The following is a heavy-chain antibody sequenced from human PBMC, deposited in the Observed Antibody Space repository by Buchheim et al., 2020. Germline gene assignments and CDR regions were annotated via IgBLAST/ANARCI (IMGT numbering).Heavy chain of an antibody. V-gene: IGHV4-61*01. D-gene: IGHD5-18*01. CDR1: GGSVSSGSYY. J-gene: IGHJ4*02. CDR3: ARVRYSYGLVLDN. CDR2: IYYSGST. Sequence: QVQLQESGPGLVKPSETLSLTCTVSGGSVSSGSYYWSWIRQPPGKGLEWIGYIYYSGSTNYNTSLKSRVTISVDTSKNQFSLKLSSVTAADTAVYYCARVRYSYGLVLDNWGQGTL.